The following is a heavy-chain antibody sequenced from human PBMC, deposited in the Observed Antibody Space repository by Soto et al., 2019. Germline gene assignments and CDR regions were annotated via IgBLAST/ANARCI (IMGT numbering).Heavy chain of an antibody. D-gene: IGHD2-21*01. V-gene: IGHV3-23*01. Sequence: EVQLLESGGGLVQPGVSLRLSCAASGFTFSNYGMSWVRQAPGKGLEWVSSISGGNTFYAGSVKGRFTISRDNSKNTLYLQMTSLTAEDTAVYYCAKAPSSDCNSGACSLRSWGQGTLVTVSS. CDR3: AKAPSSDCNSGACSLRS. CDR2: ISGGNT. CDR1: GFTFSNYG. J-gene: IGHJ5*02.